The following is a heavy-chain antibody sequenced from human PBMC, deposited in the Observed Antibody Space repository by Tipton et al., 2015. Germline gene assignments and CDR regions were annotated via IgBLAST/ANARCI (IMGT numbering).Heavy chain of an antibody. V-gene: IGHV3-23*01. Sequence: SLRLSCAASGFTFSSYAMTWVRQAPGKGLEWVSSISRSGSSTYYADSVKGRFTISRDNSKNTLYLQMNSLRAEDTAVYYCARGGQWPDYWGQGTLVTVSS. CDR2: ISRSGSST. CDR1: GFTFSSYA. J-gene: IGHJ4*02. D-gene: IGHD6-19*01. CDR3: ARGGQWPDY.